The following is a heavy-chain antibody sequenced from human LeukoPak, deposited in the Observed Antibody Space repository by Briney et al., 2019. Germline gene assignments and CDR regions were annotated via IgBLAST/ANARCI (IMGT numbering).Heavy chain of an antibody. CDR3: ARGVIHYYYYMDV. CDR2: INPNSGGT. CDR1: GYTFTGDY. D-gene: IGHD3-16*02. Sequence: ASVKVSCKASGYTFTGDYMHWVRQAPGQGLEWMGWINPNSGGTNYAQKFQGRVTMTRDTSNSTAYMELSRLRSDDTAVYYCARGVIHYYYYMDVWGKGTTVTISS. V-gene: IGHV1-2*02. J-gene: IGHJ6*03.